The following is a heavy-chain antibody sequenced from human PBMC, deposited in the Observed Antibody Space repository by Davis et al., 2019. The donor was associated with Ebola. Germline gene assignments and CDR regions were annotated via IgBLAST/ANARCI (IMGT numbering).Heavy chain of an antibody. CDR1: GYTFTSYY. CDR2: INPSGCST. V-gene: IGHV1-46*01. D-gene: IGHD3-22*01. J-gene: IGHJ6*02. Sequence: ASVKVSCKASGYTFTSYYMHWVRQAPRQGLEWMGIINPSGCSTSYAQKFQDRVTMTRDTSTSTVYMELSSLRSEDTAVYYCARGPYYYDSSGYYYYYGMDVWGQGTTVTVSS. CDR3: ARGPYYYDSSGYYYYYGMDV.